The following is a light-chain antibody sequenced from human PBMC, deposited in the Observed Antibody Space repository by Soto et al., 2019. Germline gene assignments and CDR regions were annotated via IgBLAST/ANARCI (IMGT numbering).Light chain of an antibody. Sequence: DIQMTQSPSSLSASVGDRVTITCRASQSISSYLNWYQQKPGKAPKLLIYAASSLQSGVPSRFSGSGSGTDFTLIMSSLQPEDFAVYYCQHYGTSPAFGQGTKVEI. CDR1: QSISSY. V-gene: IGKV1-39*01. CDR3: QHYGTSPA. CDR2: AAS. J-gene: IGKJ1*01.